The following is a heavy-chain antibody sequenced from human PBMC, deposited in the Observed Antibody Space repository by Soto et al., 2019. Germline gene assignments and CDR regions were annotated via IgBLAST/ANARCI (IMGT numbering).Heavy chain of an antibody. V-gene: IGHV7-4-1*01. D-gene: IGHD2-2*01. CDR3: ARPYCSSTSCYPDY. J-gene: IGHJ4*02. Sequence: QVQLVQSGSELKKPGASVKVSCKASGYTFTSYAMNWVRQAPGQGLEWMGWINTNTGNPTYAQGLAGRFVFSLDTSVSTAYLQICSLRAEDTAVYYCARPYCSSTSCYPDYWGQGTLVTASS. CDR1: GYTFTSYA. CDR2: INTNTGNP.